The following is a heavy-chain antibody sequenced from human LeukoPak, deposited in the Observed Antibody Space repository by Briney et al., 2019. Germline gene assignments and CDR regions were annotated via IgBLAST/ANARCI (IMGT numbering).Heavy chain of an antibody. Sequence: SETLSLTCRVDGESFSGYYWSWIRQPPGKGLEWIGYIYYSGSTNYNPSLKSRVTISVDTSKNQFSLKLSSVTAADTAVYYCAREGEGYCSGGSCYFDYWGQGTLVTVSS. J-gene: IGHJ4*02. CDR1: GESFSGYY. CDR3: AREGEGYCSGGSCYFDY. CDR2: IYYSGST. D-gene: IGHD2-15*01. V-gene: IGHV4-59*01.